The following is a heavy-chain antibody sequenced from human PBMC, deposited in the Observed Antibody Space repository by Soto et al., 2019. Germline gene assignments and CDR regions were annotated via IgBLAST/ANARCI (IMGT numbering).Heavy chain of an antibody. J-gene: IGHJ5*02. CDR1: GGTFSSYA. CDR3: ARQLEYSSSGHWFDT. Sequence: SVKVSCKASGGTFSSYAISWVRQAPGQGLEWMGGIIPIFGTANYAQKFQGRVTITADESTSTAYMELSSLRSEDTAVYYCARQLEYSSSGHWFDTWGQGTLVTVSS. CDR2: IIPIFGTA. D-gene: IGHD6-6*01. V-gene: IGHV1-69*13.